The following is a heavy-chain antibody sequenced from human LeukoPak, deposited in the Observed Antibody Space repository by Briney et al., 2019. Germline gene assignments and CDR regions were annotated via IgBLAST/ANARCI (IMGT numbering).Heavy chain of an antibody. D-gene: IGHD1-26*01. J-gene: IGHJ4*02. CDR3: AGEGGSYYLN. CDR2: IKQDGSEK. CDR1: GFTFSSYE. Sequence: GGSLRLSCAASGFTFSSYEMNWVRQAPGKGLEWVANIKQDGSEKYYVDSVKGRFTISRDNAKNSLYLQMNSLRAEDTAVYYCAGEGGSYYLNWGQGTLVTVSS. V-gene: IGHV3-7*01.